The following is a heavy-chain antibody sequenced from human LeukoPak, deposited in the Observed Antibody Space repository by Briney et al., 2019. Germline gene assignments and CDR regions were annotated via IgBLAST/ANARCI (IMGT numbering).Heavy chain of an antibody. Sequence: SETLSLTCAVYGGSFSAYYWSWIRQPPGKGLEWIGEINHSGSTNYNPSLKSRVTVSVDTSKNQFSLKLSSVTAADTAVYYCARGGFYCGGDCYVDYWGQGTLVTVSS. J-gene: IGHJ4*02. CDR3: ARGGFYCGGDCYVDY. CDR1: GGSFSAYY. D-gene: IGHD2-21*02. CDR2: INHSGST. V-gene: IGHV4-34*01.